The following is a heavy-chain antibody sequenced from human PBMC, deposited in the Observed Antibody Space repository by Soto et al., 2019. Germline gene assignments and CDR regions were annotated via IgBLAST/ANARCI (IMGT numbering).Heavy chain of an antibody. CDR1: GYSFTNYW. V-gene: IGHV5-51*01. D-gene: IGHD1-26*01. CDR3: ARLANSGGYSNGMDV. Sequence: GESLKISCKGSGYSFTNYWIGWVRQMPGKGLEWMGIIYPGDSDTRYSPSFQGQVTISADKSISTAYLQWSSLKASDTAMYYCARLANSGGYSNGMDVWGQGTTVTVSS. J-gene: IGHJ6*02. CDR2: IYPGDSDT.